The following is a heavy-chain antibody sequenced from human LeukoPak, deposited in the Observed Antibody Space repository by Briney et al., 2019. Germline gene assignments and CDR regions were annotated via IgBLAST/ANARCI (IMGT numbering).Heavy chain of an antibody. CDR1: GFPFSSYA. J-gene: IGHJ1*01. D-gene: IGHD6-19*01. Sequence: GGSLRLSCAASGFPFSSYAVNWVRQAPGKGLEWVLGISGGGGSTYYADSVKGRFTISRDNSKNTLYLQMNSLRAEDTAVYYCAKDGRGWRGYFQHWGQGTLVTVSS. CDR3: AKDGRGWRGYFQH. V-gene: IGHV3-23*01. CDR2: ISGGGGST.